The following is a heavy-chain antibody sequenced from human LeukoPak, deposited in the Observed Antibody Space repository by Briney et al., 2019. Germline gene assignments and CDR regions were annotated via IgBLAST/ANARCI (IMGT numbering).Heavy chain of an antibody. CDR2: IYSSGSN. Sequence: SETLSLTCTVSGGSISGYFWSWIRQPAGKGLEWIGRIYSSGSNNYNPSLKSRVTMSLDTSKNHLSLNLSSVTAADTAVYYCAKDSGVSVVYGMGVWGQGTTVTVSS. J-gene: IGHJ6*02. CDR3: AKDSGVSVVYGMGV. CDR1: GGSISGYF. D-gene: IGHD3-10*01. V-gene: IGHV4-4*07.